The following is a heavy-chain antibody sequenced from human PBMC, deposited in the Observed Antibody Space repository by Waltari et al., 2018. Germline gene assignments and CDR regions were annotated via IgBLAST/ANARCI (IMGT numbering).Heavy chain of an antibody. CDR3: ARHEGDGYPPMGY. V-gene: IGHV4-39*01. J-gene: IGHJ4*02. CDR2: IYYSGST. Sequence: QLQLQESGPGLVKPSETLSLTCTVSGGSISSSSYYWGWIRRPPGKGLEWIGSIYYSGSTYYNPTLKSRVTISVDTSKNQFSLKLSSVTAADTAVYYCARHEGDGYPPMGYWGQGTLVTVSS. CDR1: GGSISSSSYY. D-gene: IGHD5-12*01.